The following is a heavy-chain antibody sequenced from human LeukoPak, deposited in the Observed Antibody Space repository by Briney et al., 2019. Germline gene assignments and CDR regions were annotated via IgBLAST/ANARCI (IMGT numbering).Heavy chain of an antibody. Sequence: GGSLRLSCAASGFTFSSYSMNWVRQAPGKGLEWVSSISSSSSYIYYADSVKGRFTISRDNAKNSLYLQMNSLRAEDTAVYYCARDLGYSYGENVDYWGQGTLVTASS. D-gene: IGHD5-18*01. V-gene: IGHV3-21*01. CDR2: ISSSSSYI. CDR3: ARDLGYSYGENVDY. J-gene: IGHJ4*02. CDR1: GFTFSSYS.